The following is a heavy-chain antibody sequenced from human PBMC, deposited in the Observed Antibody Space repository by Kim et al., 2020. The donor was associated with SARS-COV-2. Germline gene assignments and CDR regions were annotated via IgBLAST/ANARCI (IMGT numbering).Heavy chain of an antibody. V-gene: IGHV3-53*01. CDR2: LYSGGST. J-gene: IGHJ4*02. CDR1: GLTVSSNY. D-gene: IGHD3-3*01. Sequence: GGSLRLSCAASGLTVSSNYMNWVRQAPGEGLEWVSVLYSGGSTHYADSVRGRCTISRDHSKNTVYLQMNSLSVEATAIHFCSRHKTAGNYNSPFDYWGQGTLVTVSS. CDR3: SRHKTAGNYNSPFDY.